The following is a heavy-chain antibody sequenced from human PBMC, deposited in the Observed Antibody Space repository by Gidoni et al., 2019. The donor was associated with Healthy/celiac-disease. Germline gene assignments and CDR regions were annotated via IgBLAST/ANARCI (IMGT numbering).Heavy chain of an antibody. V-gene: IGHV3-43*01. Sequence: EVQLVESGGVVVQPGGSLRLSCAASGFTFDDYTLHWVRQAPGKGLEWVSLISWDGGSTYYADSVKGRFTISRDNSKNSLYLQMNSLRTEDTALYYCAKGDYGGNSAPDYWGQGTLVTVSS. D-gene: IGHD4-17*01. CDR3: AKGDYGGNSAPDY. J-gene: IGHJ4*02. CDR2: ISWDGGST. CDR1: GFTFDDYT.